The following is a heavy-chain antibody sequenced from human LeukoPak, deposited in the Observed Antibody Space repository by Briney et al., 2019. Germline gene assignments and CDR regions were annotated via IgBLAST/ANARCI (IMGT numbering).Heavy chain of an antibody. CDR3: AKRGAYYFDY. Sequence: PGGSLRLSCAASGFTFSSSAMSWVRQAPGKGLGWVSSITGSGGGTYYADAVRGRFTISRDNSKNTLYLQMISLRAEDTAVYYCAKRGAYYFDYWGQGTLVTVCS. D-gene: IGHD3-10*01. CDR1: GFTFSSSA. J-gene: IGHJ4*02. V-gene: IGHV3-23*01. CDR2: ITGSGGGT.